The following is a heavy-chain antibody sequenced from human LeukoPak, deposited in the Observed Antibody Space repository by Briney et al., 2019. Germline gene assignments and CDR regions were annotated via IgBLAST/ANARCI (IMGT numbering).Heavy chain of an antibody. J-gene: IGHJ4*02. CDR1: GFTFDDYA. Sequence: QPGRSLRLSCAASGFTFDDYAMHWVRQAPGKGLEWVAVIWYDGSNKYYADSVKGRFTISRDNSKNTLYLQMNSLRAEDTAVYYCAKGGERWLQLGVGLDYWGQGTLVTVSS. CDR3: AKGGERWLQLGVGLDY. V-gene: IGHV3-33*06. CDR2: IWYDGSNK. D-gene: IGHD5-24*01.